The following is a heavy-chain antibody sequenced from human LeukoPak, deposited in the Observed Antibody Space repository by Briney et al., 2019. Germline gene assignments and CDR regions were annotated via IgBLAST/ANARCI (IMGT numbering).Heavy chain of an antibody. CDR1: GFTFSSYA. V-gene: IGHV3-48*04. CDR2: ISGSGSTI. J-gene: IGHJ4*02. Sequence: GGSLRLSCAASGFTFSSYAMSWVRQAPGKGLEWVSSISGSGSTIYYADSVKGRFTISRDNAKNSLYLQMNSLRAEDTAVYYCARWVQWAFDYWGQGTLVTVSS. D-gene: IGHD2-8*01. CDR3: ARWVQWAFDY.